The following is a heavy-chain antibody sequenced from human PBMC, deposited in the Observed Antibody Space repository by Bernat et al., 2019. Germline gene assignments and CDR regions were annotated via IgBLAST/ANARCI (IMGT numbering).Heavy chain of an antibody. CDR2: ISYDGSNK. Sequence: QVQLVESGGGVVQPGRSLRLSCAASGFTFSSYGMHWVRQAPGKGLEWVAVISYDGSNKYYADSVKGRFTISRDNSKNTLYLQMNSLRAEDTAVYYCAAAGLDCWGQGTLVTVSS. V-gene: IGHV3-30*03. J-gene: IGHJ4*02. CDR1: GFTFSSYG. CDR3: AAAGLDC. D-gene: IGHD6-13*01.